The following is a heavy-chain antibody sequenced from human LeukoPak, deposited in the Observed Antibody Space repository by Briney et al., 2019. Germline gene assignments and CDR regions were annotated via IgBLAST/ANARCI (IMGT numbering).Heavy chain of an antibody. Sequence: SETLSLTCTVSGGSISSYYWSWIRQPPGKGLEWIGYIYYSGSTNYNPSLKSRVTISVGTSKNQFSLKLSSVTAADTAVYYCARDVGIAVAGTEDYYYYGMDVWSQGTTVTVSS. D-gene: IGHD6-19*01. CDR2: IYYSGST. CDR3: ARDVGIAVAGTEDYYYYGMDV. V-gene: IGHV4-59*01. CDR1: GGSISSYY. J-gene: IGHJ6*02.